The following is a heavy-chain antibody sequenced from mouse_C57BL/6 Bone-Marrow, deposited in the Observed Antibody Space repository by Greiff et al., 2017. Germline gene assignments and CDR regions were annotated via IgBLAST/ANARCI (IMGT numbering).Heavy chain of an antibody. CDR2: INPGSGGT. Sequence: VQLQQSGAELVRPGTSVKVSCKASGYAFTNYLIEWVKQRPGQGLEWIGVINPGSGGTNYKEKIKGKVTLTADKSSSTAYMQLSSLTAEDSAVYFCARKDRDWYFDVWGTGTTVTVSS. J-gene: IGHJ1*03. V-gene: IGHV1-54*01. CDR1: GYAFTNYL. CDR3: ARKDRDWYFDV. D-gene: IGHD3-3*01.